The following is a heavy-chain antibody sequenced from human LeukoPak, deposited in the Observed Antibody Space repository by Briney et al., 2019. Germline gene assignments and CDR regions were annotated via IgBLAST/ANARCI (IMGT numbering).Heavy chain of an antibody. D-gene: IGHD2-15*01. CDR2: INWNGGSI. V-gene: IGHV3-20*04. Sequence: PGGSLRLSCAASGLRFGDYGMSWVRQAPGKGLEWVSSINWNGGSIGYADSVKGRFTVSRDNAKKTLYVQMNLLRAEDTAFYYCARGIGYCSGGTCSSTAFDIWGQGTMVTVSS. CDR3: ARGIGYCSGGTCSSTAFDI. CDR1: GLRFGDYG. J-gene: IGHJ3*02.